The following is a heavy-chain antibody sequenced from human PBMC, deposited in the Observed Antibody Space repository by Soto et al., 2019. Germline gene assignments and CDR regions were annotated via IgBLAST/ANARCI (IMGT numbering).Heavy chain of an antibody. D-gene: IGHD3-3*01. Sequence: ASVKVSCKASGYTFTSYYMHWVRQAPGQGLEWMGIINPSGGSTSYAQKFQGRVTMTRDTSTSTVYMELSSLRSEDTAMYYCARTQSGPYGMDVWGQVTTVTVSS. J-gene: IGHJ6*02. CDR3: ARTQSGPYGMDV. CDR2: INPSGGST. CDR1: GYTFTSYY. V-gene: IGHV1-46*01.